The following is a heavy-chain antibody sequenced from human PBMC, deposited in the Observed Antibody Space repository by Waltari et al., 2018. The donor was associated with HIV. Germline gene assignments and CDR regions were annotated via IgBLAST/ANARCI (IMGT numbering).Heavy chain of an antibody. CDR3: ARVPSDYYDSSGYGGFDY. Sequence: QVQLVQSGAEVEKPGSSVKVSCTDSGGTFSRYAISWVLPAPGQGLEWMGGIIPIFGTANYAQKFQGRVTITADESTSTAYMELSSLRSEDTAVYYCARVPSDYYDSSGYGGFDYWGQGTLVTVSS. J-gene: IGHJ4*02. CDR1: GGTFSRYA. D-gene: IGHD3-22*01. CDR2: IIPIFGTA. V-gene: IGHV1-69*12.